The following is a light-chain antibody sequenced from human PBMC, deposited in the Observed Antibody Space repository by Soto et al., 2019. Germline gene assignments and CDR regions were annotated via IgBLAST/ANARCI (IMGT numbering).Light chain of an antibody. CDR3: AVWDDGLNGYV. CDR1: RSNVGTNL. Sequence: QSALTQPPSASGTPGQRVTISCSGRRSNVGTNLVNWYQQLPGTAPKLLIYAHIQRPSGVPDRFSGSTSGTSASLAISGLQSEDEADYYCAVWDDGLNGYVFGTGTKVAGL. CDR2: AHI. J-gene: IGLJ1*01. V-gene: IGLV1-44*01.